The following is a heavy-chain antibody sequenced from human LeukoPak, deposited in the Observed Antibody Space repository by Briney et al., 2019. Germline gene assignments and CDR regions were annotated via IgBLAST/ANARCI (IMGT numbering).Heavy chain of an antibody. V-gene: IGHV3-53*01. CDR1: GFTVSSNY. CDR3: AKAYSYGSGSRRYFYMDV. D-gene: IGHD3-10*01. CDR2: ISNDGDT. J-gene: IGHJ6*03. Sequence: GGSLRLSCAASGFTVSSNYMSWVRQGPGKGLECVSVISNDGDTYYADSVKGRFTISRDTSKNTVSLHMNSLRVEDTAVYYCAKAYSYGSGSRRYFYMDVWGKGTAVTISS.